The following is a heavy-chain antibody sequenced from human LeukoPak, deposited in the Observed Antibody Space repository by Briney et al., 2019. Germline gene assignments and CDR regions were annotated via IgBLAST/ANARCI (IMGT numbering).Heavy chain of an antibody. CDR3: ATDYGDYYFDY. D-gene: IGHD4-17*01. CDR2: IRQDESAK. J-gene: IGHJ4*02. V-gene: IGHV3-7*02. CDR1: GFIFSNYW. Sequence: GGSLRLSCAASGFIFSNYWMTWVRQAPGTGLEWVANIRQDESAKHYVDSVKGRFTISRDNAKNSLYLQMDSLRAEDTAVYYCATDYGDYYFDYWGQGTLVTVSS.